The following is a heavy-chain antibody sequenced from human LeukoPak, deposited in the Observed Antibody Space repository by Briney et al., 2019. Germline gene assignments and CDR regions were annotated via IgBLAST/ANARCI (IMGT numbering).Heavy chain of an antibody. V-gene: IGHV1-69*05. J-gene: IGHJ4*02. D-gene: IGHD1-26*01. CDR3: ARSGSYWGGYFDY. CDR1: GGTFSSYA. CDR2: IIPIFGTA. Sequence: ASVKVSCKASGGTFSSYAISWVRQAPGQGLEWMGGIIPIFGTANYAQKFQGRVTITTDESTSPAYMELSSLRSEDTAVYYCARSGSYWGGYFDYWGQGTLVTVSS.